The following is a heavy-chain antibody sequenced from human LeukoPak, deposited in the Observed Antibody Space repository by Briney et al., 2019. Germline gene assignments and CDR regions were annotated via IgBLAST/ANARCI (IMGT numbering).Heavy chain of an antibody. CDR1: GYRFTSYW. CDR2: IYPGDSDT. D-gene: IGHD3-3*01. J-gene: IGHJ3*02. V-gene: IGHV5-51*01. Sequence: GESLKISCKGSGYRFTSYWIAWVRQMPGKGLEWMGIIYPGDSDTRYSPSFQGQVTISADKSISTAYPQWSSLKASDTAMYYCARQDFHAFDIWGQGTMVTVSS. CDR3: ARQDFHAFDI.